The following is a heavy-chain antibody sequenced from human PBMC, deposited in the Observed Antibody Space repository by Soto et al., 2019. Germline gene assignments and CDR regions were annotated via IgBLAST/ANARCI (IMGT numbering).Heavy chain of an antibody. CDR3: ARDLGSRDGYNWRHHNQAKNDY. J-gene: IGHJ4*02. V-gene: IGHV3-7*01. Sequence: GGSLSLSFAASGFTFSSYWMSWVRQAPGKGLEWVANIKQDGSEKYYVDSVKGRFTISRDNAKNSLYLQMNSLRAEDTAVYYCARDLGSRDGYNWRHHNQAKNDYWGQGTLVTVSS. CDR1: GFTFSSYW. D-gene: IGHD5-12*01. CDR2: IKQDGSEK.